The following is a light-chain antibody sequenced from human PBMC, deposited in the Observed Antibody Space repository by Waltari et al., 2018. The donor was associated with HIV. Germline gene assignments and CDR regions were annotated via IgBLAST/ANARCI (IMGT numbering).Light chain of an antibody. J-gene: IGKJ5*01. CDR1: QSLLHRDGKL. CDR2: EVT. CDR3: MQGAQAST. Sequence: EIVMTRTPLSLSITPGEQASLFCWSSQSLLHRDGKLICIDFCRRPGQSPQLLIREVTNRFSGVPDGFRGSGSGTDFTLKISRVEADDFGFYYGMQGAQASTFGQKTRLNIK. V-gene: IGKV2D-26*02.